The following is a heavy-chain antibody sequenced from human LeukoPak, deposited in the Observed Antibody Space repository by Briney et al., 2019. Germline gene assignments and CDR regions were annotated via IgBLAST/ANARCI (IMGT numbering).Heavy chain of an antibody. D-gene: IGHD7-27*01. V-gene: IGHV3-7*01. CDR1: GLTFSNFW. J-gene: IGHJ4*02. CDR2: IKQDGSET. Sequence: GGSLRLSCVASGLTFSNFWMTWLRQAPGKGLEWVANIKQDGSETYYLDSVRGRFTISRDNAKNSMYLQMDSLSAEDTAVYYCAKEEGWGFNVFDYWGQGALVTVSS. CDR3: AKEEGWGFNVFDY.